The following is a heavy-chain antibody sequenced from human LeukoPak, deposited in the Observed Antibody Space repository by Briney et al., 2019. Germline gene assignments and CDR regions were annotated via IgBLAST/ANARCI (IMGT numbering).Heavy chain of an antibody. CDR3: ARASHDYGDYSHFDY. V-gene: IGHV4-4*02. CDR1: GGSISSSNW. Sequence: SGTLSLTCAVSGGSISSSNWWSWVRQPPGKGLEWIGEIYHSGSTNYNPSLKSRVTISVDKSKNQFSLKLSSVTAADTAVYYCARASHDYGDYSHFDYWGQGTLVTVSS. D-gene: IGHD4-17*01. J-gene: IGHJ4*02. CDR2: IYHSGST.